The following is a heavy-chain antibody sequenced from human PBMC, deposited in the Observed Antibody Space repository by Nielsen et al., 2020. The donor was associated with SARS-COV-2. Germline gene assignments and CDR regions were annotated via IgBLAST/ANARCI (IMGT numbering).Heavy chain of an antibody. CDR2: INAGNGNT. CDR1: GYTFTSYA. D-gene: IGHD1-26*01. CDR3: ARDRERAFDI. V-gene: IGHV1-3*01. J-gene: IGHJ3*02. Sequence: ASVKVSCKASGYTFTSYAMHWVRQAPGQRLEWMGWINAGNGNTGYAQKFQGRVTMTRNTSISTAYMELSSLRSEDTAVYYCARDRERAFDIWGQGTMVTVSS.